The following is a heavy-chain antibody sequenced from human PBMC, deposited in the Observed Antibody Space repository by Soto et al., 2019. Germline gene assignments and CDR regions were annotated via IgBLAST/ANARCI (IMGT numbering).Heavy chain of an antibody. Sequence: SVKVSCKASGFTFTSSAVQWVRQARGQRLEWIGWIVVGSGNINYAQKFQERVPITRDMSTSTAHMELSSLRSEDTAVYYCAADTHYYDSSGYFTPPDAFDIWGQGTMVTVSS. CDR3: AADTHYYDSSGYFTPPDAFDI. CDR1: GFTFTSSA. D-gene: IGHD3-22*01. J-gene: IGHJ3*02. CDR2: IVVGSGNI. V-gene: IGHV1-58*01.